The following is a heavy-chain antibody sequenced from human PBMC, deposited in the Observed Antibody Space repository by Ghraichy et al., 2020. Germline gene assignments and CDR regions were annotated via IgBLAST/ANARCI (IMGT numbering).Heavy chain of an antibody. V-gene: IGHV3-7*03. CDR2: IKQDGSEK. CDR3: ARHVDFDY. Sequence: GGSLRLSCAASGFTFSIYWMSWVRQAPGKGLEWVANIKQDGSEKYYVDSVKGRFTISRDNAKNSLYLQMNSLRAEDTAVYYCARHVDFDYWCQGTLVTVSS. J-gene: IGHJ4*02. CDR1: GFTFSIYW.